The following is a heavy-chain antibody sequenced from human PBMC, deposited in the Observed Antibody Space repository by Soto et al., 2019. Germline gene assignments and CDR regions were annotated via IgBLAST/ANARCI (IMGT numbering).Heavy chain of an antibody. CDR3: ARDQVWPGNGLDV. D-gene: IGHD3-16*01. J-gene: IGHJ6*02. Sequence: GGALRLSCAASGFHFSRHGVHWVRQAPGRGLEWVAVIWSDGSKEYYADSVKGRFTISRDNSKNTVSLQMNSLRSEDTAVYYCARDQVWPGNGLDVCGQGTTVTVSS. CDR1: GFHFSRHG. V-gene: IGHV3-33*01. CDR2: IWSDGSKE.